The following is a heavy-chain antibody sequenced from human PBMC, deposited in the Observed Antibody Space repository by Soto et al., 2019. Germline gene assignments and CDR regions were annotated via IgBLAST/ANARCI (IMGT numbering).Heavy chain of an antibody. D-gene: IGHD1-26*01. Sequence: QTTLKESGPTLVKPTQTLTLTCTFSGFSLKTSGVGVGWIRQPPGKAPEWLALIFWTNDRRSSSSLQNRLTITKDTSKNQVVLTITNMAPVDTATYYCAHRRNVFSDTVAAFDYWCQGTLVTVSS. J-gene: IGHJ4*02. V-gene: IGHV2-5*01. CDR3: AHRRNVFSDTVAAFDY. CDR2: IFWTNDR. CDR1: GFSLKTSGVG.